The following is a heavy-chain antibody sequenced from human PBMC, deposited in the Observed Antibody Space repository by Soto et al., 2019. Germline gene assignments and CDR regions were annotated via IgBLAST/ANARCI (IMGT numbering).Heavy chain of an antibody. Sequence: GESLKISCKGSGYSFTSYWIGWVRQMPGKGLEWMGIIYPGDSDTRYSPSFQGQVTISADKSISTAYLQWSSLKASDTAMYYCARHLGDGYNLPHYYYYGMDVRGQGTTVTVSS. J-gene: IGHJ6*02. D-gene: IGHD3-16*01. CDR3: ARHLGDGYNLPHYYYYGMDV. CDR1: GYSFTSYW. V-gene: IGHV5-51*01. CDR2: IYPGDSDT.